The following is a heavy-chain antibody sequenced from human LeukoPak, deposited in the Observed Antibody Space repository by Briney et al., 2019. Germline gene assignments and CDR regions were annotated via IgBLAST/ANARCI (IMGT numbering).Heavy chain of an antibody. V-gene: IGHV1-18*01. CDR3: ARDLHRYSSSWYPEGHYFDY. CDR2: ISAYNGNT. CDR1: GYTFTSYG. J-gene: IGHJ4*02. D-gene: IGHD6-13*01. Sequence: ASVKVSCKASGYTFTSYGISWVRQAPGQGLEWMGWISAYNGNTNYAQKLQGRVTMTTDTSTSTDYMELRSLRSDETAVYYCARDLHRYSSSWYPEGHYFDYWGQGTLVTVSS.